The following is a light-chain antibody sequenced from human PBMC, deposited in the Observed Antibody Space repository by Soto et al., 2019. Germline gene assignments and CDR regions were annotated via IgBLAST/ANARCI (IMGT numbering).Light chain of an antibody. CDR3: SSFTTDSTYV. CDR1: SSDVGANIF. J-gene: IGLJ1*01. CDR2: NVS. V-gene: IGLV2-14*01. Sequence: QSVLTQPASVSGSPGQSITISCTGTSSDVGANIFVSWYQQHPGKVPKLMIYNVSSRPSGVSQRFSGSKSGNTASLTISGLQAEDEADYYCSSFTTDSTYVFGTGTKLTVL.